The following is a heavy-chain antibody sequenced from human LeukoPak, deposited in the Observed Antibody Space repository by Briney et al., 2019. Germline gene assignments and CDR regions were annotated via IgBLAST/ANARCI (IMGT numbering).Heavy chain of an antibody. J-gene: IGHJ6*04. Sequence: QPGGSLKLSCAASGFTFSGSAMHWVRQASGKGLEWVGRIRSKANSYATAYAASVKGRFTISRDDSKNTAYLQMNSLKTEDTAVYYCTSSSPGITGTRYVWGKGTTVTVSS. D-gene: IGHD1-7*01. CDR3: TSSSPGITGTRYV. CDR2: IRSKANSYAT. V-gene: IGHV3-73*01. CDR1: GFTFSGSA.